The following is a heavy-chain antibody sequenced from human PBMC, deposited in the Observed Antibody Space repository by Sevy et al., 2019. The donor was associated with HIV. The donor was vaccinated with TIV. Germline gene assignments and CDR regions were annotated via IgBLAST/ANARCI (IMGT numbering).Heavy chain of an antibody. CDR2: IKPITDAGTT. CDR3: TAGPVSF. J-gene: IGHJ4*02. Sequence: GGSLRLSCTASGFTFSNAWMTWVRQTPERGLEWVALIKPITDAGTTDYAAPVQGRFTISRDDSKNTVYLQLNSRKTEDTAVYYCTAGPVSFWGQGTLVTVSS. CDR1: GFTFSNAW. V-gene: IGHV3-15*01. D-gene: IGHD3-16*01.